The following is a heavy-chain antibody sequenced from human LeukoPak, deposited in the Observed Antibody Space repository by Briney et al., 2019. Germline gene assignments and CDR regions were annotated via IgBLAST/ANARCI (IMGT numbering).Heavy chain of an antibody. Sequence: GGSLRLSCAASGFTVSTYYMTWVRQAPGKGLECVSFIYSGGSTYYADSVKGRFTVSRDNSKNTLYLQMNSLRAEDTAMYYCARGLGYCTSTTCLVPFDYWGQGTLVTVSS. CDR2: IYSGGST. CDR1: GFTVSTYY. V-gene: IGHV3-53*01. J-gene: IGHJ4*02. CDR3: ARGLGYCTSTTCLVPFDY. D-gene: IGHD2-2*01.